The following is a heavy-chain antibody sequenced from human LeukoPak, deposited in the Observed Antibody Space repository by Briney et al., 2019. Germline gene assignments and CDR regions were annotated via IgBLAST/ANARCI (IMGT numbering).Heavy chain of an antibody. V-gene: IGHV4-39*01. D-gene: IGHD6-13*01. CDR2: IYYSGST. J-gene: IGHJ6*02. Sequence: SETLSLTCTVSGGSISSSSYCWGWLRQPPGKGLEWIGSIYYSGSTYYNPSLKRRVTISVDTSKNQFSLKLSSVTAADTAVYYCARQGSSWRYYYYYGMDVWGQGTTVTVSS. CDR3: ARQGSSWRYYYYYGMDV. CDR1: GGSISSSSYC.